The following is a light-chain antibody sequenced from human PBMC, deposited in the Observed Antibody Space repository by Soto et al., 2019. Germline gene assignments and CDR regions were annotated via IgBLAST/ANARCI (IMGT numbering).Light chain of an antibody. CDR1: QSVTSSY. CDR3: QRYGSLFSLT. J-gene: IGKJ4*01. V-gene: IGKV3-20*01. Sequence: EIVLTQSPGTLSLSPGERATLSCTASQSVTSSYLAWYQQKPGQAPRLLIYATSSRATGIPDRFSGSGSGTDFTLTISRLEPEDFAVYYCQRYGSLFSLTFGGGTKVEIK. CDR2: ATS.